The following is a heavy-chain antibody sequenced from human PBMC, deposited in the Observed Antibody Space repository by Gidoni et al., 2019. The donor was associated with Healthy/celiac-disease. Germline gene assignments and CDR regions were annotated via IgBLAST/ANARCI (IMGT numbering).Heavy chain of an antibody. J-gene: IGHJ4*02. CDR3: ARDARAAGTLY. CDR2: RKQDGSEK. Sequence: EVQLVESGGGLVQPGGSLRLSCAASGFTFSSYWRSWVRQAPGKGLEWVANRKQDGSEKYYVDSVKGRFTISRDNAKNSLYLQMNSLRAEDTAVYYCARDARAAGTLYWGQGTLVTVSS. V-gene: IGHV3-7*03. D-gene: IGHD1-7*01. CDR1: GFTFSSYW.